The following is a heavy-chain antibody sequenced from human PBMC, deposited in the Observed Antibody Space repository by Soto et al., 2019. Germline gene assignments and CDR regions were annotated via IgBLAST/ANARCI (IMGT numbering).Heavy chain of an antibody. CDR1: GFSLANYP. CDR2: SSPRGDTI. J-gene: IGHJ4*02. V-gene: IGHV3-48*02. CDR3: AKGPHTNVGWPYYFES. D-gene: IGHD6-19*01. Sequence: PGGSLRLSCVASGFSLANYPMNWVRQTPAKGLEWISYSSPRGDTIYYADSVEGRFTISRDNARNSLSLHMSSLRDEDSALYYCAKGPHTNVGWPYYFESWGQGVPVTVSS.